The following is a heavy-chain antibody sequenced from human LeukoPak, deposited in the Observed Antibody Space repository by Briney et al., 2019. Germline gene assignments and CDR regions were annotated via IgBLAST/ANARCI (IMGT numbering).Heavy chain of an antibody. V-gene: IGHV4-59*05. Sequence: SETLSLTCTVSGGSISSYYWSWIRQPPGKGLEWIGSIYYNGSTYYNPSLKSRVTISVDTSKNQFSLKLSSVTAADTAVYYCARLLTTGATFYFDYWGQGTLVTVSS. D-gene: IGHD4-11*01. CDR3: ARLLTTGATFYFDY. CDR1: GGSISSYY. CDR2: IYYNGST. J-gene: IGHJ4*02.